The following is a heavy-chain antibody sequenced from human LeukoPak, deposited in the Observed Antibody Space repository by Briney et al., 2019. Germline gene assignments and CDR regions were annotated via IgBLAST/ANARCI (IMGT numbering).Heavy chain of an antibody. CDR1: GFTFSSYS. CDR3: ARGEDAAMITGGYNWFDP. D-gene: IGHD5-18*01. V-gene: IGHV3-48*04. Sequence: PGGSLRLSCTASGFTFSSYSMNWVRQAPGKGLEWISYIRSSSSTIYYADSVQGRFTISRDNAKNSLYLQMNSLRAEDTAVYYCARGEDAAMITGGYNWFDPWGQGTLVTVSS. CDR2: IRSSSSTI. J-gene: IGHJ5*02.